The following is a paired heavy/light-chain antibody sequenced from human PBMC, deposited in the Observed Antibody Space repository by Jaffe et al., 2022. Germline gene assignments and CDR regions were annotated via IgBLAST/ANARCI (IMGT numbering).Heavy chain of an antibody. CDR3: ARNGGYCTGGVCHAIFDF. CDR2: IKQDGSEK. D-gene: IGHD2-8*02. Sequence: EVQLVESGGGLVQPGGSLRLSCAASGFTFSSNWMNWVRQAPGKGLEWVASIKQDGSEKYYVDSVKGRFTISRDNAKNSLYLQMNSLRAEDTAVYYCARNGGYCTGGVCHAIFDFWGQGTLVTVSS. J-gene: IGHJ4*02. CDR1: GFTFSSNW. V-gene: IGHV3-7*01.
Light chain of an antibody. CDR3: LQDYNHPLT. Sequence: QMTQSPSSLSASVGDRVTITCRASQDIRNHLGWYQQKPGKAPKVLIYAASSLESGVPSRFSGSGSGTDFTLTISSLQPEDFATYYCLQDYNHPLTFGQGTKVESK. CDR1: QDIRNH. CDR2: AAS. V-gene: IGKV1-6*01. J-gene: IGKJ1*01.